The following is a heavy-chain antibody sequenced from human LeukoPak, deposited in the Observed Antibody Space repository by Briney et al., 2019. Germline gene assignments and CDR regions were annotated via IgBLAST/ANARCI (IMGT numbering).Heavy chain of an antibody. CDR3: ARDYTIKAPYFDY. J-gene: IGHJ4*02. D-gene: IGHD5-24*01. CDR1: GGSFSSYT. Sequence: SVKISCKASGGSFSSYTINGVRQAPGQGLEWMGEIIPNYGATNYAQKFQGRVTISADSSTSTAYMELISLTSDDTAVYYCARDYTIKAPYFDYWGQGTLVTVSS. V-gene: IGHV1-69*01. CDR2: IIPNYGAT.